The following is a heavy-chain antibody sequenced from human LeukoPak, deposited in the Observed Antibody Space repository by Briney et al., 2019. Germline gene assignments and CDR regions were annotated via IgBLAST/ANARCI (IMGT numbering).Heavy chain of an antibody. J-gene: IGHJ4*02. CDR3: AREIGGATATGYYFDY. V-gene: IGHV3-66*01. D-gene: IGHD1-26*01. Sequence: GGSLRLSCAASGLTVSSNYMSWVRQAPGKGLEWVSVFYSGGTTYYADSVKGRFTISRDNSKNTVYLQMNSLRAEDTAVYYCAREIGGATATGYYFDYWGQGTLVTVSS. CDR1: GLTVSSNY. CDR2: FYSGGTT.